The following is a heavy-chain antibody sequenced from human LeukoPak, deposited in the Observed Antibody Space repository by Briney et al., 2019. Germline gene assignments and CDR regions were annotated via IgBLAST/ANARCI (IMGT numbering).Heavy chain of an antibody. J-gene: IGHJ4*02. V-gene: IGHV3-48*04. D-gene: IGHD2-2*02. Sequence: PGGSLRLSCAASGFTFSSYSMNWVRQAPGKGLEWVSYISSSSSTIYYADSVKGRFTISRDNAKNSLYLQMHSLRAEDTAVYYCARDRPGYCSSASCYNSAYWGQGTLVTVSS. CDR3: ARDRPGYCSSASCYNSAY. CDR1: GFTFSSYS. CDR2: ISSSSSTI.